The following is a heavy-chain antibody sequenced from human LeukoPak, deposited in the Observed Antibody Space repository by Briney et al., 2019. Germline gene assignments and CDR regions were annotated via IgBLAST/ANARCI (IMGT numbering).Heavy chain of an antibody. D-gene: IGHD2-2*01. V-gene: IGHV1-2*02. Sequence: ASVKVSCKASGYTFTGYYMHWVRQAPGQGLEWMGWINPNSGGTNYAQKFQGRVTMNRDTSISTAYMELSRLRSDDTAVYYCARAACSSTSCYSLNWFDPWGQGTLVTVSS. CDR3: ARAACSSTSCYSLNWFDP. CDR2: INPNSGGT. J-gene: IGHJ5*02. CDR1: GYTFTGYY.